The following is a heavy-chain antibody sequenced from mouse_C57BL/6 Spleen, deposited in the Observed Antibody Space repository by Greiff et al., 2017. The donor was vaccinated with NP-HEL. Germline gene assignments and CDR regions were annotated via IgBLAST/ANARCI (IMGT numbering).Heavy chain of an antibody. CDR1: GYTFTSYW. CDR2: IDPSDSYT. CDR3: ARSPSYVGVDY. V-gene: IGHV1-69*01. D-gene: IGHD1-1*01. J-gene: IGHJ4*01. Sequence: QVQLQQPGAELVMPGASVKLSCKASGYTFTSYWMHWVKQRPGQGLEWIGEIDPSDSYTNYNQKFKGKSTLTVDKSSSTAYMQLSSLTSEDSAVYYCARSPSYVGVDYWGQGTSVTVSS.